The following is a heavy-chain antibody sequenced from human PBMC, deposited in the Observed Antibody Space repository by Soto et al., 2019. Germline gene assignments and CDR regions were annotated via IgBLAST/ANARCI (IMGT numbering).Heavy chain of an antibody. CDR3: ARNWNLALVPAAYFDS. J-gene: IGHJ4*02. Sequence: SETLSLTCTVSNFSVLTSIYYWAWIRQPPGKGLEWVGTVYYTGTTYYNPSLQSRVTISIDTSKSQFSLNLNSVTAADTAVYYCARNWNLALVPAAYFDSWGQGTLVTVSS. D-gene: IGHD2-2*01. CDR1: NFSVLTSIYY. CDR2: VYYTGTT. V-gene: IGHV4-39*01.